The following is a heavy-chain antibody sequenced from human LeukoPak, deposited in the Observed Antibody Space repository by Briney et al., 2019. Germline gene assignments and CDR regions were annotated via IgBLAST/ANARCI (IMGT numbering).Heavy chain of an antibody. V-gene: IGHV4-34*01. CDR3: ASTSYGSGSYFTPARPYYYYYGMDV. D-gene: IGHD3-10*01. CDR2: INHSGNT. CDR1: GGSFSGYY. J-gene: IGHJ6*02. Sequence: SETLSLTCAVYGGSFSGYYWSWIRQPPGKGLEWIGEINHSGNTNYNPSLKSRVTISVDTSKNQFSLKLSSVTAADTAVYYCASTSYGSGSYFTPARPYYYYYGMDVWGQGTTVTVSS.